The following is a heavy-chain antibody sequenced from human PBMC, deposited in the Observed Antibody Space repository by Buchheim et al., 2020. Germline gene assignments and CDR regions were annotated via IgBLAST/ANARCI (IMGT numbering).Heavy chain of an antibody. CDR2: ISSSSSTI. D-gene: IGHD6-19*01. Sequence: EVQLVESGGGLVQPGGSLRLSCAASGFTFSSYSMNWVRQAPGKGLEWVSYISSSSSTIYYADSVKGRFTISRDNAKNSLYLQMNSLRAEDTAVYYCARVPSGGWSNQYYYYYGMDVWGQGTT. V-gene: IGHV3-48*01. CDR1: GFTFSSYS. J-gene: IGHJ6*02. CDR3: ARVPSGGWSNQYYYYYGMDV.